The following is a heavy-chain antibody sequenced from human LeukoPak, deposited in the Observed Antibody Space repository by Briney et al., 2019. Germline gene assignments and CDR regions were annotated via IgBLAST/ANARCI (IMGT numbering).Heavy chain of an antibody. V-gene: IGHV1-69*01. CDR1: GGTFSSYA. D-gene: IGHD5-18*01. J-gene: IGHJ4*02. Sequence: ASVKVSCKASGGTFSSYAISWVRQAPGQGLEWMGGIIPIFGTANYAQKFQGRVTITADESTSTAYMELSSLRSEDTAVYYCARPDEDRGYSYGYNYWGQGALVTVSS. CDR3: ARPDEDRGYSYGYNY. CDR2: IIPIFGTA.